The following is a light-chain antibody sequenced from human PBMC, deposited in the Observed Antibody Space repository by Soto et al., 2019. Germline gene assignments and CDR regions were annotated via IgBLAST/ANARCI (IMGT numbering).Light chain of an antibody. CDR3: TSYARSGYV. Sequence: QSVLTQPPSVSGAPGQTVTISCTGSSSNIGAGYEVHWYHQIPGTAPKLLVSANKNRPSGVPDRLSASKSGTSASLAITGLQAEDEAHYYCTSYARSGYVFGTGTKLTVL. CDR2: ANK. CDR1: SSNIGAGYE. V-gene: IGLV1-40*01. J-gene: IGLJ1*01.